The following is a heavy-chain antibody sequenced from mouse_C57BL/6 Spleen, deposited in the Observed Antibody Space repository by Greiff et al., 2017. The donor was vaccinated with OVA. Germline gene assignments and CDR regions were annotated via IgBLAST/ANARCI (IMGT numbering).Heavy chain of an antibody. CDR1: GYTFTSYW. Sequence: QVQLQQSGAELVKPGASVKMSCKASGYTFTSYWITWVKQRPGQGLEWIGDIYPGSGSTNYNEKFKSKATLTVDTSSSTAYMQLSSLTSEDSAVYYCARYYYGRGAMDYWGQGTSVTVSS. V-gene: IGHV1-55*01. J-gene: IGHJ4*01. D-gene: IGHD1-1*01. CDR3: ARYYYGRGAMDY. CDR2: IYPGSGST.